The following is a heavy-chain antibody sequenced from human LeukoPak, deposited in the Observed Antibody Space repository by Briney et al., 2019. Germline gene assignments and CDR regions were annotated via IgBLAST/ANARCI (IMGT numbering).Heavy chain of an antibody. V-gene: IGHV3-23*01. Sequence: GGSLRLSCAASGFTFSSYAMSWVRQAPGKGLEWVSAISGSGGSTYYADSVKGRFTISRDNSKNTLYLQLNSLRADDTALYYCAKQSHDYGGYMDFWGQGTLVTVSS. CDR1: GFTFSSYA. D-gene: IGHD4-17*01. J-gene: IGHJ4*02. CDR2: ISGSGGST. CDR3: AKQSHDYGGYMDF.